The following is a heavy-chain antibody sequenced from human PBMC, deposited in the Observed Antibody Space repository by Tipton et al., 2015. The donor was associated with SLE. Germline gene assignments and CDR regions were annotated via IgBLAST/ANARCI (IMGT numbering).Heavy chain of an antibody. Sequence: LRLSCTVSGGSISSYYWSWIRQPPGKGLEWTGYISYSGSTNYNPSLKSRVTISVDTSKNQFSLKLSSVTAADTAVYYCARVPFYYYYYMDVWGKGTTVTVSS. CDR1: GGSISSYY. CDR2: ISYSGST. CDR3: ARVPFYYYYYMDV. V-gene: IGHV4-59*01. J-gene: IGHJ6*03.